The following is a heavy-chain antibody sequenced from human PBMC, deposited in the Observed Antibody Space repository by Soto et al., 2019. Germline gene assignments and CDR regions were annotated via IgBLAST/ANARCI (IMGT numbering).Heavy chain of an antibody. CDR3: AREGGNLNWFDP. J-gene: IGHJ5*02. CDR1: GFTFSNYS. D-gene: IGHD1-26*01. V-gene: IGHV3-48*02. Sequence: GRSLRLPCAAFGFTFSNYSINFVLQAPGKGLEWVSYISSSSSTIYYADSVKGRFTISRDNAKNSLYLQMNSLRDEDTAVYYCAREGGNLNWFDPWGQGTLVTSPQ. CDR2: ISSSSSTI.